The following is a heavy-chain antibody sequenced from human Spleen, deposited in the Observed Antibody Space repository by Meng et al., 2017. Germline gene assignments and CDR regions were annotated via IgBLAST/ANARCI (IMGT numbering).Heavy chain of an antibody. CDR2: INTYNGKT. CDR1: GYTLSSDG. J-gene: IGHJ4*02. CDR3: ATRGNPYLNC. Sequence: QGQLGRSGAEVKKPGGSVKVSCEASGYTLSSDGFSWVRQAPGQGLEWLGWINTYNGKTDYAQKFQGRITMTTDTFTSTAYMELRNLRSDDTAVYYCATRGNPYLNCWGQGTLVTVSS. V-gene: IGHV1-18*01.